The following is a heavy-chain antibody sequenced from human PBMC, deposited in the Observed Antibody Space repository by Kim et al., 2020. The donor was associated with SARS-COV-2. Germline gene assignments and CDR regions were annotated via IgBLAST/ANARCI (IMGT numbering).Heavy chain of an antibody. CDR3: ARDLGFEGPIVVVTAIPFGMAV. CDR1: GFTFSSYA. Sequence: GGSLRLSCAASGFTFSSYAMHWVRQAPGKGLEWVSVISYDGSNKYYADSVKGRFTISRDNSKNTLYLQMNSLRAEDTAVYYCARDLGFEGPIVVVTAIPFGMAVCGQGTTVTASP. CDR2: ISYDGSNK. V-gene: IGHV3-30*04. J-gene: IGHJ6*01. D-gene: IGHD2-21*02.